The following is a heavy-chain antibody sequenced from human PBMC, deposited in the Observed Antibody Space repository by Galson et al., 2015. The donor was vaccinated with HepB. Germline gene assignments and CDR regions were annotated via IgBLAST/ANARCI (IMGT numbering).Heavy chain of an antibody. V-gene: IGHV4-34*01. CDR3: ARVVAVAGAPPFDY. Sequence: QPPGEGLEWMGEINDSGNTNDNPSLKSRVSMSVDTSKKQISLKLTSVTAADTAVYYCARVVAVAGAPPFDYWGQGTLVIVSS. D-gene: IGHD6-19*01. CDR2: INDSGNT. J-gene: IGHJ4*02.